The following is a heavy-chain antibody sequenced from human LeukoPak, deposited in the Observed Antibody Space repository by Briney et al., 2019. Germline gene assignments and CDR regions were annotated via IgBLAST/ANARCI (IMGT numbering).Heavy chain of an antibody. D-gene: IGHD6-13*01. V-gene: IGHV4-30-4*08. CDR1: GGSISSGDYY. CDR2: IYYSGST. CDR3: ARHRGYSSSSPVDY. Sequence: SETLSLTCTVSGGSISSGDYYWSWIRQPPGKGLEWIGYIYYSGSTYYNPSLKSRVTISVDTSKNQFSLKLSSVTAADTAVYYCARHRGYSSSSPVDYWGQGTLVTVSS. J-gene: IGHJ4*02.